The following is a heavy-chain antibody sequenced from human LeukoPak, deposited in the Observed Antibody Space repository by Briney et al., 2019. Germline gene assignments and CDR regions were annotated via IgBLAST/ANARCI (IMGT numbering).Heavy chain of an antibody. CDR1: GFTFDDYA. CDR2: ISWNSGSI. CDR3: AELGITMIGGV. D-gene: IGHD3-10*02. Sequence: GGSLRLSCAASGFTFDDYAMRWVRQAPGKGLEWVSGISWNSGSIGYADSVKGRFTISRDNAKNSLYLQMNSLRAEDTAVYYCAELGITMIGGVWGKGTTVTISS. V-gene: IGHV3-9*01. J-gene: IGHJ6*04.